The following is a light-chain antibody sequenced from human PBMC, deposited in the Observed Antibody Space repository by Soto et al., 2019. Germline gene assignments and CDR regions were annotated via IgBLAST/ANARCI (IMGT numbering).Light chain of an antibody. CDR1: QSVSGW. CDR3: QRYNSYTRA. CDR2: DAS. J-gene: IGKJ2*01. Sequence: DIQMTQSPSTLSASVGDRVTLTCRASQSVSGWLAWYQQKPREAPKLLIYDASTLESGVPSRFSGSGSGTEFTLTFSSLQPDDFATYYCQRYNSYTRAFGQGTKLEIK. V-gene: IGKV1-5*01.